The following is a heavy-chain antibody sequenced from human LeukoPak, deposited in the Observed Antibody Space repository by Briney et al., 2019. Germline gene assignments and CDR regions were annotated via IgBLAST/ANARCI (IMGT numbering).Heavy chain of an antibody. D-gene: IGHD3-16*02. V-gene: IGHV4-61*01. CDR2: IYHSGTT. CDR1: GGSVSSGSYY. Sequence: SETLSLTCTVSGGSVSSGSYYWSWIRQPPGKGLEWIGYIYHSGTTNYNLSLQSRVTISEDTSKNQFSLKLSSVTAADTAVYYCVGDYVWGSYRYNRFDPWGQGTLVTVSS. J-gene: IGHJ5*02. CDR3: VGDYVWGSYRYNRFDP.